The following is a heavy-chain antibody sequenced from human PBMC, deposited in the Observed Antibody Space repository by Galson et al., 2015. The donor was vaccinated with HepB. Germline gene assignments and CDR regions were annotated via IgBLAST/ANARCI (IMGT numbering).Heavy chain of an antibody. CDR3: ARRALRGVGSPAGNYFDY. Sequence: SLRLSCAASGFTFSSYAMHWVRQAPGKGLEWVAVISYDGSNKYYADSVKGRFTISRDNSKNTLYLQMNSLRAGDTAVYYCARRALRGVGSPAGNYFDYWGQGTLVTVSS. CDR1: GFTFSSYA. V-gene: IGHV3-30*04. CDR2: ISYDGSNK. D-gene: IGHD3-10*01. J-gene: IGHJ4*02.